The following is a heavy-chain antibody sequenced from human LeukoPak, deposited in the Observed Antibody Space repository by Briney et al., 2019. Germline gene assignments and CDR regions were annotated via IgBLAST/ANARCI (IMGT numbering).Heavy chain of an antibody. Sequence: SGGSLRLSCAASGFTFSSNWMHWVRQAPGKGLVWVSRINEDGSTTNYADSVKGRSTISRDNAKNTLYLQMNSLRAEDTAVYYCVRDLGGRSGHWGQGTLVTVSS. D-gene: IGHD1-26*01. CDR3: VRDLGGRSGH. V-gene: IGHV3-74*01. J-gene: IGHJ4*02. CDR2: INEDGSTT. CDR1: GFTFSSNW.